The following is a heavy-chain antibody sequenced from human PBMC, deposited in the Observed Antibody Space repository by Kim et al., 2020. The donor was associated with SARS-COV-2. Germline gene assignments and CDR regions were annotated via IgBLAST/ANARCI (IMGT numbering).Heavy chain of an antibody. D-gene: IGHD2-21*01. V-gene: IGHV1-3*01. CDR3: ARDLFHSGFDY. CDR1: GYTFTNYA. Sequence: ASVKVSCKASGYTFTNYATQWVRQAPGQWLEWMGWINAGNGNIQYSQKFQGIVTITSDTSASTAYMELNSLTSEDTAVYYCARDLFHSGFDYWGQGTLVT. CDR2: INAGNGNI. J-gene: IGHJ4*02.